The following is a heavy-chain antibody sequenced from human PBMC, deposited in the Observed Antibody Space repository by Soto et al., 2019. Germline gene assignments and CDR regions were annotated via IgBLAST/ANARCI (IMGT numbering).Heavy chain of an antibody. CDR2: MNSDGSST. CDR1: GFTFRTYW. D-gene: IGHD3-3*01. V-gene: IGHV3-74*01. CDR3: VAMGQYYDFWSVPNY. J-gene: IGHJ4*02. Sequence: GGSLRLSCAASGFTFRTYWMHWVRQDPGKGLVWVSRMNSDGSSTVYADSVKGRFTISRDNAKNTFYLQMNSLTVEDMAVYYCVAMGQYYDFWSVPNYWGQGTLVTVSS.